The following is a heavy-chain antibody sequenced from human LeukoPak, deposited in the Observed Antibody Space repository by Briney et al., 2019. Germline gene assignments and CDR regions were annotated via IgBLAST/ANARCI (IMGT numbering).Heavy chain of an antibody. CDR1: GFTFSSYS. V-gene: IGHV3-21*01. CDR2: ISSSSSYI. Sequence: GGSLRLSCAASGFTFSSYSMNWVRQAPGKGLEGVSSISSSSSYIYYADSVKGRFTISRDNAKNSLYLQMNSLRAEDTAVYYCARDRSPPYGSGSYRLWVSDIWGQGTMVTVSS. D-gene: IGHD3-10*01. CDR3: ARDRSPPYGSGSYRLWVSDI. J-gene: IGHJ3*02.